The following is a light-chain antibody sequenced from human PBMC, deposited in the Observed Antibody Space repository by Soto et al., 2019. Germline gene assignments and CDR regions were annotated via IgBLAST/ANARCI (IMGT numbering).Light chain of an antibody. CDR3: QDYGTSAPWT. CDR1: QNIRGNE. J-gene: IGKJ1*01. V-gene: IGKV3-20*01. Sequence: VLTQSPGTLSLSPGERTTLSCRASQNIRGNELAWYQQKPGQPPRLLIYRGSSRAPGIPDRFSGRGSGTEFTLTISSLEPEDFAVDYCQDYGTSAPWTFGQGTRVEIK. CDR2: RGS.